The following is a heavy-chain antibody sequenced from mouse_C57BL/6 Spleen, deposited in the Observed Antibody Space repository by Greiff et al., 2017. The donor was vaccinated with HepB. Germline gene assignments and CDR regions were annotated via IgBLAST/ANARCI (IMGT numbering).Heavy chain of an antibody. CDR2: IYPYNGVS. D-gene: IGHD2-2*01. V-gene: IGHV1-31*01. CDR3: ARGGDMRATMVTY. CDR1: GYSFTGYY. J-gene: IGHJ2*01. Sequence: VQLKESGPELVKPGASVKISCKASGYSFTGYYMHWVKQSHGNILDWIGYIYPYNGVSSYNQKFKGKATLTVDKSSSTAYMELRSLTSEDSAVYYCARGGDMRATMVTYWGQGTTLTVSS.